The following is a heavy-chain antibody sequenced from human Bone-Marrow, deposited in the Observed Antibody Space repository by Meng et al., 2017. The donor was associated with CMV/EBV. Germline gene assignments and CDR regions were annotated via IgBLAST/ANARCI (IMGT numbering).Heavy chain of an antibody. CDR1: GYTFTGYD. D-gene: IGHD3-10*01. V-gene: IGHV1-2*02. Sequence: ASVKVSCKASGYTFTGYDMHWVRQAPGQGLEWMGWINPNSGGTNYAQKFQGRVTMTRDTSTSAAYMELSRLRSDDTAVYYCARGRAALRRGYHYDYYGMDVWGQGTTVTVSS. CDR3: ARGRAALRRGYHYDYYGMDV. CDR2: INPNSGGT. J-gene: IGHJ6*02.